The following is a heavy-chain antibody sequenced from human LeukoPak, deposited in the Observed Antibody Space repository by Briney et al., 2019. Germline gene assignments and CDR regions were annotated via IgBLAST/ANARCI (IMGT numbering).Heavy chain of an antibody. CDR2: ISGSGGST. D-gene: IGHD2-15*01. V-gene: IGHV3-23*01. CDR3: AKDPRTKIRCSGGSCSKINWFDP. CDR1: GFTFSSYA. Sequence: PGGSLRLSCAASGFTFSSYAMSWVRQAPGKGLEWVSAISGSGGSTYYADSVKGRFTISRDNSKNTLYLQMNSLRAEDTAVYYCAKDPRTKIRCSGGSCSKINWFDPWGQGTLVTVSS. J-gene: IGHJ5*02.